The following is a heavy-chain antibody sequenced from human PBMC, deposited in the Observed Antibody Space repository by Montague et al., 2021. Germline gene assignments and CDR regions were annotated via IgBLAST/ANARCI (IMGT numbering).Heavy chain of an antibody. CDR1: GGSISSSNYH. V-gene: IGHV4-39*01. J-gene: IGHJ4*02. D-gene: IGHD2-8*01. CDR2: ITYTGNT. Sequence: SETLSLTCIVSGGSISSSNYHWGWICQPPGKGLEWIGSITYTGNTYYNLSLKSRVTMSVDTSRNQFSLKLTSVTAADTAVYYCARLDIVLIYWGFDYWGQGALVTVSS. CDR3: ARLDIVLIYWGFDY.